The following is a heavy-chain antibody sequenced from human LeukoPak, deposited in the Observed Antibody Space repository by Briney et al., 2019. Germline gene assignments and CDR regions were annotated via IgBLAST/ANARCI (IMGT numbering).Heavy chain of an antibody. CDR1: GGTFSCYA. CDR3: ARDYGGNSGGAFDP. Sequence: ASVKVSCKASGGTFSCYAISGVRQAPGQGLEWMGGIIPIFGTANYAQKFQGRVTITTDESTSTAYMELSSLRSEDTAVYYCARDYGGNSGGAFDPWGQGTLVTVSS. D-gene: IGHD4-23*01. V-gene: IGHV1-69*05. CDR2: IIPIFGTA. J-gene: IGHJ5*02.